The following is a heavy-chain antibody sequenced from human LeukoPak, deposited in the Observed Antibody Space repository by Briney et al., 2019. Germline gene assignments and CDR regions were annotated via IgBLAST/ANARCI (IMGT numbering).Heavy chain of an antibody. CDR1: GGSVSSGSYY. D-gene: IGHD3-22*01. CDR3: ASTRPDSSGYYYFDY. J-gene: IGHJ4*02. Sequence: SETLSLTCTVSGGSVSSGSYYWSWIRQPPGKGLEWIGEINHSGSTNYNPSLKSRVTISVDTSKNQFSLKLSSVTAADTAVYYCASTRPDSSGYYYFDYWGQGTLVTVSS. CDR2: INHSGST. V-gene: IGHV4-39*07.